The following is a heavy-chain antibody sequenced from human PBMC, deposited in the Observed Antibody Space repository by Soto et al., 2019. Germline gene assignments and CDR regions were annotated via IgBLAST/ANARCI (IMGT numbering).Heavy chain of an antibody. Sequence: GGSLRLSCAASGFTFSSYGMHWVRQAPGKGLEWVAVIWYDGSNKYYADSVKGRFTISRDNSKNTLYLQMNSLRAEDTAVYYCATGYCSGGSCQEGFYYYYYGMDVWGQGTTVTVSS. CDR3: ATGYCSGGSCQEGFYYYYYGMDV. CDR2: IWYDGSNK. D-gene: IGHD2-15*01. J-gene: IGHJ6*02. CDR1: GFTFSSYG. V-gene: IGHV3-33*01.